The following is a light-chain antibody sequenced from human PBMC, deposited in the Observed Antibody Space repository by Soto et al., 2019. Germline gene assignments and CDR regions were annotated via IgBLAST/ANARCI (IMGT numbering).Light chain of an antibody. CDR2: EVN. J-gene: IGLJ1*01. CDR1: SSDVGGYNY. Sequence: QSLLTQPPSASGSPGQSVAISCTGTSSDVGGYNYVSWYQQHLGKAPKLMIYEVNKRPSGVPDRFSGSKSGNTASLTVSGLQAEDEADYYCSSYAGSSNVFGTGTKVTVL. CDR3: SSYAGSSNV. V-gene: IGLV2-8*01.